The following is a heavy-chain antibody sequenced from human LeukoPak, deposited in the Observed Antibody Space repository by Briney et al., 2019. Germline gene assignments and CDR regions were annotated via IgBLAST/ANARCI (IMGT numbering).Heavy chain of an antibody. Sequence: PGGSLRLSCVASGFTFSSYWMNWVRQAPGKGLEWVANIKQDGSKKYYVGSVKGRLTISRDNPKNSLYLQMNSLGAEDTAVYYCVRAMDVWGQGTTVTVSS. CDR1: GFTFSSYW. CDR3: VRAMDV. V-gene: IGHV3-7*01. J-gene: IGHJ6*02. CDR2: IKQDGSKK.